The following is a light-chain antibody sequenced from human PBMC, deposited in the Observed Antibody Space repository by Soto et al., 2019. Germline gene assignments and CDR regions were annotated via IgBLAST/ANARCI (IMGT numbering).Light chain of an antibody. Sequence: QSALTQPASVSGSPGQSLTISCTGTSSNVGDYNYVSWYQHHPGKAPKLMIYDVTNRPSWVSNPIFGSKSGNTASLTISGLQAEDEDDYYCSSYSSRSLYVFRTATKLTLL. J-gene: IGLJ1*01. CDR1: SSNVGDYNY. V-gene: IGLV2-14*03. CDR2: DVT. CDR3: SSYSSRSLYV.